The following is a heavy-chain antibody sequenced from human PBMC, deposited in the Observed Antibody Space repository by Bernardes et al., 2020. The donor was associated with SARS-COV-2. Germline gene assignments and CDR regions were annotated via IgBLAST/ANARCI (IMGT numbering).Heavy chain of an antibody. CDR3: ARQDQGNYFDS. CDR1: GYTFTDYY. Sequence: ASVKASCKASGYTFTDYYLHWVRQAPGQGLEWMGWINPNSGGTKFEQKFQGRVTMTRDTSISTAYLELSRLRSDDTAVYYCARQDQGNYFDSWGQGTLVTVSS. V-gene: IGHV1-2*02. D-gene: IGHD2-2*01. CDR2: INPNSGGT. J-gene: IGHJ4*02.